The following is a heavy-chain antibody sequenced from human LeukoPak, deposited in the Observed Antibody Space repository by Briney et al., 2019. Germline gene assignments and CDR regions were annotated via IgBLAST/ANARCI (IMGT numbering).Heavy chain of an antibody. V-gene: IGHV3-33*01. D-gene: IGHD2-2*01. CDR2: IWYDGSNK. CDR1: GFTFSSYG. CDR3: ARDHCSSTSCYAQPAPFDY. Sequence: VQPGRSLRLSCAASGFTFSSYGMHWVRQAPGKGLEWVAVIWYDGSNKYYADSVKGRFTISRDNSKNTLYLQMNGLRAEDTAVYYCARDHCSSTSCYAQPAPFDYWGQGALVTVSS. J-gene: IGHJ4*02.